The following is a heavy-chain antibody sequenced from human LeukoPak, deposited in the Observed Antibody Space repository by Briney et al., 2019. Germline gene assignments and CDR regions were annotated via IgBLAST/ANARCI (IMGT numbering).Heavy chain of an antibody. CDR3: ARGFPRIFGVVISPYYYYYYMDV. CDR1: GYTFTSYD. CDR2: MNPNSGNT. D-gene: IGHD3-3*01. Sequence: ASVKVSCKASGYTFTSYDISWVRQAPGQGLEWMGWMNPNSGNTGYAQKFQGRVTITRNTSISTAYMELSSLRSEDTAVYYCARGFPRIFGVVISPYYYYYYMDVWGKGTTVTVSS. J-gene: IGHJ6*03. V-gene: IGHV1-8*03.